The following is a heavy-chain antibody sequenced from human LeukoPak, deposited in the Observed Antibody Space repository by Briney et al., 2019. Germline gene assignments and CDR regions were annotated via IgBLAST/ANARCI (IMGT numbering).Heavy chain of an antibody. V-gene: IGHV4-38-2*02. J-gene: IGHJ4*02. CDR1: GYSISTSYY. Sequence: PSETLSLTCTVSGYSISTSYYWGWIRQPAGKGLEWIGRIYTSGSTDYNPSLKSRVTISVDTSKNQFSLKLSSVTAADTAVYYCARDVVAAVGSFDYWGQGILVTVSS. CDR3: ARDVVAAVGSFDY. CDR2: IYTSGST. D-gene: IGHD6-13*01.